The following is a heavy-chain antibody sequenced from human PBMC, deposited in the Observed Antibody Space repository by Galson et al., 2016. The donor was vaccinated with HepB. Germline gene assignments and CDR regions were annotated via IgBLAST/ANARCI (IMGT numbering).Heavy chain of an antibody. CDR3: AKESGSRLTMVRGVFAPFEI. Sequence: SLRLSCAGSGFTFATYPMSWVRQAPGKGLEWVSGIRGSGGGIDYADSVKGRFTISRDNSKNKFYLQMSSLRAEDTAVYYCAKESGSRLTMVRGVFAPFEIWRHGTLVTVSA. CDR2: IRGSGGGI. J-gene: IGHJ3*02. V-gene: IGHV3-23*01. D-gene: IGHD3-10*01. CDR1: GFTFATYP.